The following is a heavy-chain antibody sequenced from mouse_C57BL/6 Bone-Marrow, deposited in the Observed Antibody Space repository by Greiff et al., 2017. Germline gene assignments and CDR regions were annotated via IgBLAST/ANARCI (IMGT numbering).Heavy chain of an antibody. CDR1: GYTFTSYW. J-gene: IGHJ1*03. D-gene: IGHD2-2*01. V-gene: IGHV1-69*01. CDR3: ARNLYYGYDGYFDV. Sequence: VQLQQPGAELVMPGASVKLSCKASGYTFTSYWMHWVKQRPGQGLEWIGEIDPSDSYTNYNQKFTGKSTLTVDKSSSTAYMQLSSLTSEDSAVYYCARNLYYGYDGYFDVWGTGTTVTVSS. CDR2: IDPSDSYT.